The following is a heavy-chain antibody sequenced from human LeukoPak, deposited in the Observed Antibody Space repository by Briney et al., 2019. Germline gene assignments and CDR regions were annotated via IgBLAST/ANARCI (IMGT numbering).Heavy chain of an antibody. Sequence: GASVKVSCKASGGTFSSYAISWVRQAPGQGLEWMGRIIPIFGTANYAQKFQGRVTITTDESTSTAYMELSSLRSEDTAVYYYASFYYYDSSGYEVLVDYWGQGTLVTVSS. J-gene: IGHJ4*02. CDR3: ASFYYYDSSGYEVLVDY. CDR2: IIPIFGTA. V-gene: IGHV1-69*05. D-gene: IGHD3-22*01. CDR1: GGTFSSYA.